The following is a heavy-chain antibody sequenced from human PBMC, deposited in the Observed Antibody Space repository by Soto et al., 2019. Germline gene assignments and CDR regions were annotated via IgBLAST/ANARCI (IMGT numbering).Heavy chain of an antibody. Sequence: PSETLSLTCLVSVGSFSSFCWSWIRQPPGKGLEWIGYICSSDITNYNPSVKSRVTISVDTTKNQLSLKLSSVTAADTAVYYCATGDHSKSWNTGHYDYWGQGALVTVSA. CDR2: ICSSDIT. D-gene: IGHD2-2*02. CDR3: ATGDHSKSWNTGHYDY. V-gene: IGHV4-59*01. CDR1: VGSFSSFC. J-gene: IGHJ4*02.